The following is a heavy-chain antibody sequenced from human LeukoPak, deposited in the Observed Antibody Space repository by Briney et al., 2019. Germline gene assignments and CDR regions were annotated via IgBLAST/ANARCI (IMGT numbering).Heavy chain of an antibody. Sequence: PGGSLRLSCAASGFTVSSNYMSWVRQAPGKGLEWVSVIYSGGSTYYADSVKGRFTISRDNSKNTLYLQMNSLRAEDTAVYYCAIAYYYDSSGYVDYWGQGTLVTVSS. V-gene: IGHV3-53*01. CDR3: AIAYYYDSSGYVDY. D-gene: IGHD3-22*01. CDR2: IYSGGST. CDR1: GFTVSSNY. J-gene: IGHJ4*02.